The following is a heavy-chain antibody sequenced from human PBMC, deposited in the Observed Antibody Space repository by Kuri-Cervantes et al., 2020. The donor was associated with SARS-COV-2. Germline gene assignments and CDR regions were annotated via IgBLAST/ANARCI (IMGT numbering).Heavy chain of an antibody. D-gene: IGHD3-3*01. CDR3: ARLAIFGVVTDWDYYFDY. CDR1: GGSISSSSYY. Sequence: SETLSLTCTVSGGSISSSSYYWGWIRQPPGKGLEWIGSMYYSGSTYYNPSLKSRVTISVDTSKNQFFLKLSSVTAADTAVYYCARLAIFGVVTDWDYYFDYWGQGTLVTVSS. CDR2: MYYSGST. V-gene: IGHV4-39*01. J-gene: IGHJ4*02.